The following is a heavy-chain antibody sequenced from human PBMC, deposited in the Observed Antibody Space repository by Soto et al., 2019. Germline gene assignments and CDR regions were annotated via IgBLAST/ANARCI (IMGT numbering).Heavy chain of an antibody. Sequence: GGSLRLSCAASGFTFSIYAMSWVRHAPGKGLEWVSAISGSGGSTYYADSVKGRFTISRDNSKNTLYLQMNSLRDEDTAVYYCAKSDYYDSSGYSGYWGQGTLVTVSS. V-gene: IGHV3-23*01. CDR3: AKSDYYDSSGYSGY. D-gene: IGHD3-22*01. CDR2: ISGSGGST. CDR1: GFTFSIYA. J-gene: IGHJ4*02.